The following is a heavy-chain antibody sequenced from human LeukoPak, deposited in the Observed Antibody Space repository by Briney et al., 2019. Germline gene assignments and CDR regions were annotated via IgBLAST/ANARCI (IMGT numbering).Heavy chain of an antibody. CDR3: SESLNY. V-gene: IGHV3-7*01. CDR1: GFTFRRSW. Sequence: PGGSLRLSCAASGFTFRRSWMDWVRQAPGKGLEWVANIKEDGSETHYVDSAKGRFTISRDNAKSSLYLQMDSLRVEDTAIYYCSESLNYWGQGTLVTVSS. CDR2: IKEDGSET. J-gene: IGHJ4*02.